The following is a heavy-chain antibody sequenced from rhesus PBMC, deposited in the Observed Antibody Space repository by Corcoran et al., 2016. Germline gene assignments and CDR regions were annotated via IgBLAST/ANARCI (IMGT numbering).Heavy chain of an antibody. J-gene: IGHJ6*01. CDR1: GGSFSSYW. D-gene: IGHD2-15*01. V-gene: IGHV4-80*01. CDR3: ARDRKVVLTAPRNYGLDS. CDR2: INGNSGST. Sequence: QVQLQESGPGLVKPSETLSLTCAVSGGSFSSYWWTWIRHPPGKGLEWIGEINGNSGSTNSNPPLKMRVTISKDASNDQLSLKLSAGTAADTAVYYCARDRKVVLTAPRNYGLDSWGQGVVVTVSS.